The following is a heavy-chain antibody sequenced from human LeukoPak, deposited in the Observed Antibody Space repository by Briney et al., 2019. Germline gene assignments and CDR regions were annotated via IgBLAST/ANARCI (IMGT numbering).Heavy chain of an antibody. J-gene: IGHJ5*02. CDR1: GYTFTSYG. Sequence: ASVKVSCKASGYTFTSYGISWVRQAPGQGLEWMGWISAYNGNTNYAQKLQGRVTMTTDTSTSTAYMELRSLRSEDTAVYYCARDLRLSSGGNWFDPWGQGTLVTVSS. V-gene: IGHV1-18*01. CDR2: ISAYNGNT. D-gene: IGHD2-15*01. CDR3: ARDLRLSSGGNWFDP.